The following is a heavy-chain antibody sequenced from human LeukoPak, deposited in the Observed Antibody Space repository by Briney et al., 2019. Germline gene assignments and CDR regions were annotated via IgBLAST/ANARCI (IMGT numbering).Heavy chain of an antibody. CDR1: GFIFSNYA. J-gene: IGHJ4*02. CDR3: AKGRLVLDY. V-gene: IGHV3-23*01. Sequence: GGSLRLSCAATGFIFSNYAMSWVRQAPGKGLEWVSSISDSGGKTYYADSVKGRFAISRDNSKNTLYLQMDSLRAEDTAVYYCAKGRLVLDYWGQGTLVTVSS. CDR2: ISDSGGKT. D-gene: IGHD6-6*01.